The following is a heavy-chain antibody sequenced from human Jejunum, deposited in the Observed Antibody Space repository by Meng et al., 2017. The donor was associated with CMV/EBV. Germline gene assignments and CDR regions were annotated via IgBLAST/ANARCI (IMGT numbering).Heavy chain of an antibody. D-gene: IGHD2-21*01. J-gene: IGHJ4*02. CDR2: ISGTGGST. Sequence: FAFSSFAMAGVRQAPGRGLEWVSEISGTGGSTVYGDSVKGRFTISRDNSKNTLYLQMNSLRPEDTAVYRCAREPQCGGDCYSAFDSWGQGTLVTVSS. CDR1: FAFSSFA. V-gene: IGHV3-23*01. CDR3: AREPQCGGDCYSAFDS.